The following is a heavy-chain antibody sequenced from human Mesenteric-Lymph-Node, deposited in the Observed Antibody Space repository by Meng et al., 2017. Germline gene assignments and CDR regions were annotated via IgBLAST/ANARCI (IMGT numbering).Heavy chain of an antibody. CDR3: ARALEYTGSYFY. D-gene: IGHD3-10*01. Sequence: VQLTQGGAGLLRPSGTLFLPCAVYGGSFSGYYWSWIRQPPGKGLEWIGEINHSGDTDYNPSLKSRVTISRDTSKNQFSLKLTSVTATDTAVYYCARALEYTGSYFYWGQGTLVTVSS. CDR2: INHSGDT. V-gene: IGHV4-34*01. CDR1: GGSFSGYY. J-gene: IGHJ4*02.